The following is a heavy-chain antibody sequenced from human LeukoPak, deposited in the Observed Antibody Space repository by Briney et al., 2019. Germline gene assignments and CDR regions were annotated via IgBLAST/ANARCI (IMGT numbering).Heavy chain of an antibody. CDR1: GYTLTELS. J-gene: IGHJ4*02. Sequence: ASVKVSCKASGYTLTELSMHWVRQAPGKGLEWMGGFDPEDGETIYAQKFQGRVTMTEDTSTDTAYMELSSLRSEDTAVYYCATGGSYHLYFDYWGQGTLVTVSS. CDR3: ATGGSYHLYFDY. D-gene: IGHD1-26*01. V-gene: IGHV1-24*01. CDR2: FDPEDGET.